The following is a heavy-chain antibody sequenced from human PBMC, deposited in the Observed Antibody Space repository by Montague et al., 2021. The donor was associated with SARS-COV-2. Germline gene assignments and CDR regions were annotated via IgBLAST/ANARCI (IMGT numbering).Heavy chain of an antibody. CDR2: FLPTGDS. CDR1: RDSITNSH. J-gene: IGHJ4*01. Sequence: SETLSLTCIVSRDSITNSHWGWVRQPPGKGLEWMTYFLPTGDSNHNPSLRSRITTSVDTAKNQFSLRLMSVTAADSARYFCARVLAVAKVAAATNDFWGHGVLVSVSS. V-gene: IGHV4-59*01. CDR3: ARVLAVAKVAAATNDF. D-gene: IGHD5-12*01.